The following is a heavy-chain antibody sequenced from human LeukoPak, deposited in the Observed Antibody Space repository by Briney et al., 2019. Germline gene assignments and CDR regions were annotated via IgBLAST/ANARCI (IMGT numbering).Heavy chain of an antibody. V-gene: IGHV4-34*01. CDR3: ARRPAPYYDFWSGYYYFDY. CDR2: INHSGST. CDR1: GGSFSGYY. Sequence: SETLSLTCAVYGGSFSGYYWSWIRQPPGKGLEWIGEINHSGSTNYNPSLKSRVTISVDTSKSQFSLKLSSVTAADTAVYYCARRPAPYYDFWSGYYYFDYWGQGTLVTVSS. J-gene: IGHJ4*02. D-gene: IGHD3-3*01.